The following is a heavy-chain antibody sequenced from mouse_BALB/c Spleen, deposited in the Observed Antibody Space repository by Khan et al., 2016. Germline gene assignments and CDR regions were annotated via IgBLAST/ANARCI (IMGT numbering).Heavy chain of an antibody. J-gene: IGHJ4*01. V-gene: IGHV2-2*02. Sequence: QVQLKQSGPGLVQPSQSLSITCTVSGFSLITYGVHCVRQSPGKGLEWLGVIWSGGSTDYNAAFISRLSITKDNSKSQVFFKMNSLQANDTAIYYCARRCHYSLDYWGQGTSVTVSS. CDR2: IWSGGST. CDR3: ARRCHYSLDY. CDR1: GFSLITYG.